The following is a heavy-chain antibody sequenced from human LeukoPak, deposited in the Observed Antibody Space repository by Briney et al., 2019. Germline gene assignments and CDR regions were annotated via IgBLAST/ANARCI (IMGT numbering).Heavy chain of an antibody. Sequence: GGSLRLSCAASRFTFSTYWMSWVRQAPGKGLEWVANIKQDGSEKYYVDSVKGRFTISRDNAKNSLYLQLNSLRAEDTAVYYCAKGATVFEYWGQGTLVTVSS. D-gene: IGHD4-17*01. J-gene: IGHJ4*02. V-gene: IGHV3-7*01. CDR1: RFTFSTYW. CDR2: IKQDGSEK. CDR3: AKGATVFEY.